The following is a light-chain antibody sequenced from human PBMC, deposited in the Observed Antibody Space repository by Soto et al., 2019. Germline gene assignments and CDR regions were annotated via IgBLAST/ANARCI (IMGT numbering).Light chain of an antibody. J-gene: IGLJ1*01. V-gene: IGLV2-8*01. CDR3: SSYAGSNNLGV. CDR2: EVS. CDR1: SSDVGGYNY. Sequence: QSVLTQPPSASGSPGQSVTISCTGTSSDVGGYNYVSWYQQHSGKAPKLMIYEVSKRPSGVPVRFSGSKSGNTASLTVSGLQAEDEADYYCSSYAGSNNLGVFGTGTKVTVL.